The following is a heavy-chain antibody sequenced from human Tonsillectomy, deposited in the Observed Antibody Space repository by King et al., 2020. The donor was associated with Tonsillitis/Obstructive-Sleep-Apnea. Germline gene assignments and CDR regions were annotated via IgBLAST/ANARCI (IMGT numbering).Heavy chain of an antibody. CDR2: IYSGGST. CDR3: ASGYCSGGSCPHYYYMDV. CDR1: GFSVSNDY. D-gene: IGHD2-15*01. Sequence: VQLVESGGGLIQPGGSLRLSCAASGFSVSNDYVSWVRQAPGKGLEWVSVIYSGGSTYYADSVKGRFTISRDNSKNTGYLQMSSLRAEDTAVYYCASGYCSGGSCPHYYYMDVWGKGTTVTVS. V-gene: IGHV3-53*01. J-gene: IGHJ6*03.